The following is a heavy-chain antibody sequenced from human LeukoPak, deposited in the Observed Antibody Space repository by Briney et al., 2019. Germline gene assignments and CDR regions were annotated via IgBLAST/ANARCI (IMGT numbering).Heavy chain of an antibody. D-gene: IGHD3-22*01. J-gene: IGHJ4*02. CDR1: GFTLSNYG. CDR3: AKLDYYDSSGYPPTAY. V-gene: IGHV3-33*06. Sequence: PGRSLRLSCAASGFTLSNYGMHWVRQAPGKGLEWVAVIWYDGSNKYYADSVKGRFTISRDSSKNTLYLQMNSLRAEDTAVYYCAKLDYYDSSGYPPTAYWGQGTLVTVSS. CDR2: IWYDGSNK.